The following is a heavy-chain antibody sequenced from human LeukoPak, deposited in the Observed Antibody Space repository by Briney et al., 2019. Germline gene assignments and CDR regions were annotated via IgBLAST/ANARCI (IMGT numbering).Heavy chain of an antibody. CDR1: GFNLGHYY. CDR2: IRPDGSNI. J-gene: IGHJ4*02. Sequence: GGSLRLFCVASGFNLGHYYMSWVRQAPGKGLEWVADIRPDGSNIYNVDSVRGRFTISRDNAKNSLFLQMNSLKDEDTAVYYCARDGSGSDFSLDYWGQGTLVTVCS. D-gene: IGHD3-10*01. CDR3: ARDGSGSDFSLDY. V-gene: IGHV3-7*04.